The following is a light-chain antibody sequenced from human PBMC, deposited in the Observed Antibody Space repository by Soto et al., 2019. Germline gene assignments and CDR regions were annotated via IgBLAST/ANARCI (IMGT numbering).Light chain of an antibody. CDR1: SNDVGGDKY. CDR2: EVS. CDR3: SSYTIRTTWV. J-gene: IGLJ3*02. V-gene: IGLV2-14*01. Sequence: QSVLTQPASVSGSPGQSITISCTGTSNDVGGDKYVSWYQQHPGKAPKLMIYEVSNRPSGVSDRFSGSKSGNTASLTISGLQAEDEADYYCSSYTIRTTWVFGGGTKLTVL.